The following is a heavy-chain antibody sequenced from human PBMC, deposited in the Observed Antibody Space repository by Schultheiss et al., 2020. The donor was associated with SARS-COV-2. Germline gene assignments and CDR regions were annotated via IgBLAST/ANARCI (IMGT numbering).Heavy chain of an antibody. Sequence: GSLRLSCTVSGGSISSSSYYWGWIRQPPGKGLEWIGSIYYSGSTYYNPSLKSRVTISVDTSKNQFSLKLSSVTAADTAVYYCARRVVITAYFDYWGQGTLVTVSS. V-gene: IGHV4-39*01. J-gene: IGHJ4*02. CDR1: GGSISSSSYY. D-gene: IGHD3-22*01. CDR3: ARRVVITAYFDY. CDR2: IYYSGST.